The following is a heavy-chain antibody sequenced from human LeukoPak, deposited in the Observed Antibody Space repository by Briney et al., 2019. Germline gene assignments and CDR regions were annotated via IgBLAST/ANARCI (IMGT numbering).Heavy chain of an antibody. J-gene: IGHJ4*02. Sequence: PGGSLRLSCAASGLTFTNYWMHWVRQAPGKGLVGVSRINSDGSSTSYADSVKGRFTISRDNAKNTLYLQMNSLRAEDTAVYYCTRDYGGYSFDYWGQGTLVTVSS. CDR3: TRDYGGYSFDY. V-gene: IGHV3-74*01. CDR2: INSDGSST. CDR1: GLTFTNYW. D-gene: IGHD5-18*01.